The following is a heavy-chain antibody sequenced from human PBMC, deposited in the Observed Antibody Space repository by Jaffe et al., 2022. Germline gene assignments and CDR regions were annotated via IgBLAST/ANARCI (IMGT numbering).Heavy chain of an antibody. CDR1: GFTFSSYG. CDR2: ISYDGSNK. V-gene: IGHV3-30*18. J-gene: IGHJ4*02. D-gene: IGHD1-26*01. Sequence: QVQLVESGGGVVQPGRSLRLSCAASGFTFSSYGMHWVRQAPGKGLEWVAVISYDGSNKYYADSVKGRFTISRDNSKNTLYLQMNSLRAEDTAVYYCAKISIEGRNYFDYWGQGTLVTVSS. CDR3: AKISIEGRNYFDY.